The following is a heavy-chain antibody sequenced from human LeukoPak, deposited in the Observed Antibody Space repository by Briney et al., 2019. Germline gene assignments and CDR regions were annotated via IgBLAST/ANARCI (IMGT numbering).Heavy chain of an antibody. CDR3: VRDRDSSGWYEGFDY. V-gene: IGHV3-30-3*01. CDR2: ISYDGSNK. CDR1: GFTFSSSA. Sequence: PGGSLRLSCAASGFTFSSSAMHWVRQAPDKGLEWVAFISYDGSNKYYADSVKGRFTISRDNSKNTLYLQMNSLRADDTAVYYCVRDRDSSGWYEGFDYWGQGTLVTVSS. J-gene: IGHJ4*02. D-gene: IGHD6-19*01.